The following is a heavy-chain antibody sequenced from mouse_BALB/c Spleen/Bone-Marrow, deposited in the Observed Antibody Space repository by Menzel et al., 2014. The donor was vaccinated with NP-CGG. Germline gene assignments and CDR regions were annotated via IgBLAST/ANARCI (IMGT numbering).Heavy chain of an antibody. V-gene: IGHV14-3*02. Sequence: VQLQQSGAELVKPGASVKLSCTASGFNIKDTYKHWVKQRPEQGLEWIGRIDPANGNTKYDPKFQGKATITADTSSNTAYLQLSSLTSEDTAVCYCASYYYGSSLFAYWGQGTLVTVSA. D-gene: IGHD1-1*01. CDR2: IDPANGNT. J-gene: IGHJ3*01. CDR3: ASYYYGSSLFAY. CDR1: GFNIKDTY.